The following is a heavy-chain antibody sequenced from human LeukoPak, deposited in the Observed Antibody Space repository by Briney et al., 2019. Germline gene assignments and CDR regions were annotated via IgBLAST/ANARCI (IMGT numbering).Heavy chain of an antibody. D-gene: IGHD6-13*01. CDR1: GFTFSSYW. J-gene: IGHJ5*02. CDR2: INQDGSER. CDR3: ARVGAAAVQWFDP. V-gene: IGHV3-7*01. Sequence: GGSLRLSCAASGFTFSSYWMTWVRQAPGKGLEWVANINQDGSERYYVDSVKGQFTISRDNAKNSLYLQMNSLRVEDTAVYYCARVGAAAVQWFDPWGQGTLVTVSS.